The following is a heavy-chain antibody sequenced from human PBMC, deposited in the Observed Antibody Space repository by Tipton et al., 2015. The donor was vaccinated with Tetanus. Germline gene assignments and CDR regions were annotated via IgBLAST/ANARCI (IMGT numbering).Heavy chain of an antibody. CDR3: ARHNSGYFTFFDS. J-gene: IGHJ4*02. CDR2: IYSSGDT. Sequence: TLSLTCTVSSVSIADNTNYWGWIRQPPGKGLEWIGSIYSSGDTYSNPSHKSRVIMSVNTSRNQFSLRVSSVTAADTAEYYCARHNSGYFTFFDSWGQGILVTVSS. V-gene: IGHV4-39*01. D-gene: IGHD3-3*01. CDR1: SVSIADNTNY.